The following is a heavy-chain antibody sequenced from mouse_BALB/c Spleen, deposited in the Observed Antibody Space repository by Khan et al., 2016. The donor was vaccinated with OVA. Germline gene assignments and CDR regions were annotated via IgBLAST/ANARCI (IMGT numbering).Heavy chain of an antibody. V-gene: IGHV1-77*01. J-gene: IGHJ3*01. CDR2: IYPGSGNS. CDR3: AKTYSSWFAY. Sequence: QVQLKQSGPELVKPGASVKMSCKASGYTFTDYVINWVKQRSGQGLEWIGEIYPGSGNSYYSEKFKGKATLNEDKSSRTAYMQLSSLTFDDSAVYFCAKTYSSWFAYWGQATLVTVSA. CDR1: GYTFTDYV.